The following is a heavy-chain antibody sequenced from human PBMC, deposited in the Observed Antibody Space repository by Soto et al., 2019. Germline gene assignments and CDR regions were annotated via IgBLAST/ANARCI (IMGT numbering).Heavy chain of an antibody. Sequence: QVQLVQSGAEVQKPGASAQVSCKASGYIFTDYYIHWIRQAPGRGLEWVGWINPHSGGTKSAQKFQGWVTMTRDTSTNTVYMELTRLRSDDTAVYYCARGEAGYFYYGLDVWGQGTTVTVSS. CDR1: GYIFTDYY. V-gene: IGHV1-2*04. CDR2: INPHSGGT. CDR3: ARGEAGYFYYGLDV. J-gene: IGHJ6*02.